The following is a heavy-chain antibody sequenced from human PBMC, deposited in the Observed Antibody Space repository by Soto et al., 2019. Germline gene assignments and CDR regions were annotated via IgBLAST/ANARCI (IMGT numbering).Heavy chain of an antibody. J-gene: IGHJ4*02. CDR1: GHTFITCD. V-gene: IGHV1-8*01. D-gene: IGHD1-1*01. CDR2: MNPSNGNA. CDR3: ARRKERSGPNYFDS. Sequence: GASVKFSCKASGHTFITCDINYVHQATGQGLEWMGWMNPSNGNAGYAQNFQGRVTMTRNTSISTAYMELSSLRSDDTAVYFCARRKERSGPNYFDSGGQGSLVTVSS.